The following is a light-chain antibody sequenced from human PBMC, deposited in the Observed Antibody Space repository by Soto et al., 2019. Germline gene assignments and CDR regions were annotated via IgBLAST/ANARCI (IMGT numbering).Light chain of an antibody. CDR1: ISDVGGYNY. V-gene: IGLV2-14*03. J-gene: IGLJ1*01. CDR3: SSYTSSSTYV. Sequence: QSALTQPASVSGSPGQSITISCTGTISDVGGYNYVSWYQQHPGKAPKLMIFDVSNRPSGVSTRFSGSKSGYTASLTISGLQAEDEADYYCSSYTSSSTYVFGTGTKVTVL. CDR2: DVS.